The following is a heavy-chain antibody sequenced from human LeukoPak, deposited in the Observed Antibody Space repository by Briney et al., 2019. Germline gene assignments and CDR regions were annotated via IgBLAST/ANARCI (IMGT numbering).Heavy chain of an antibody. Sequence: GGSLRLSCAASGFTFSSYWVSWVRQAPGKGLEWVANIKQDGSEKYYVDSVKGRFTISRDNAKNSLYLQMHSLRGEDTAVYYCARGGALSGTYLPGALDVWGEGTVVAVSS. CDR1: GFTFSSYW. CDR3: ARGGALSGTYLPGALDV. CDR2: IKQDGSEK. D-gene: IGHD1-26*01. J-gene: IGHJ3*01. V-gene: IGHV3-7*01.